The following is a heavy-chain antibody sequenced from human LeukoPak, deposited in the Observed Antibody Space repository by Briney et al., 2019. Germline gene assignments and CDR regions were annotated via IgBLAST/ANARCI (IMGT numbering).Heavy chain of an antibody. CDR2: IYYSGST. CDR1: GGSLSNYY. CDR3: ARTGYCSRISCYPYYYGMDV. Sequence: SETLSLTCTVSGGSLSNYYWSWIRQPPGKGLEWICYIYYSGSTKYNPSLKSRVTISVDTSKNQFSLNLSSVTAADTAMYYCARTGYCSRISCYPYYYGMDVWGQGTTVTVSS. D-gene: IGHD2-2*01. J-gene: IGHJ6*02. V-gene: IGHV4-59*13.